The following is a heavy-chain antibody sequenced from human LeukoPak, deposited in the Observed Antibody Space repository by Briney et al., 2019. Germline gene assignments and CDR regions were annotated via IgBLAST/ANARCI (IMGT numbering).Heavy chain of an antibody. CDR1: GYTFTDYY. CDR2: INPNSGGT. D-gene: IGHD6-19*01. Sequence: ASVQVSCKTSGYTFTDYYMHWVRQAPGQGLEWMGWINPNSGGTKYAQRFQGRVTMTRDTSITTTYMELSRLASDDTAPYYCARYSSAWMTFDYWGQGTLVTVSS. CDR3: ARYSSAWMTFDY. V-gene: IGHV1-2*02. J-gene: IGHJ4*02.